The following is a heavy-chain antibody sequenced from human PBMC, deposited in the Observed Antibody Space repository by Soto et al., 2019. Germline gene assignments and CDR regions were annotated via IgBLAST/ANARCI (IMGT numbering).Heavy chain of an antibody. CDR2: ITSSSSTI. V-gene: IGHV3-48*02. J-gene: IGHJ6*02. CDR3: VRTLAAAAYYCYYGMDV. CDR1: GFTFSSYT. Sequence: EVQLVESGGGLVQPGGSLRLSCAASGFTFSSYTMNWVRQAPGKGLEWVSYITSSSSTIYYADSVKGRFTISRDNAKNSLYLQMNSLRDEDTAVYYCVRTLAAAAYYCYYGMDVWGQGTTVTVSS. D-gene: IGHD6-13*01.